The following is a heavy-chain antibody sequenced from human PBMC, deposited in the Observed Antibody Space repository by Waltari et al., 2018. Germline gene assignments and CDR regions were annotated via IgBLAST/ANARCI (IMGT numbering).Heavy chain of an antibody. CDR1: GFAFSSYW. CDR2: ILAGASDT. V-gene: IGHV3-74*01. J-gene: IGHJ4*02. Sequence: EVQLVESGGDLVQPGGSLRLSCAASGFAFSSYWMHWVRQTPGKGLVWASRILAGASDTYYADSVKGLFTISRDNAKNTLYLQMNSLRVEDTAVYYCTRGGVGYGNFEYWGLGTLVTVSS. CDR3: TRGGVGYGNFEY. D-gene: IGHD5-12*01.